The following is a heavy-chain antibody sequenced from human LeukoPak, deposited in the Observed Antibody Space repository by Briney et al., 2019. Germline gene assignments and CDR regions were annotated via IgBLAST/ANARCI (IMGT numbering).Heavy chain of an antibody. V-gene: IGHV1-58*01. CDR1: GFTFTSSA. CDR2: IVVGSGNT. D-gene: IGHD4-23*01. CDR3: AAEGRPTVVTFRKGAVDL. J-gene: IGHJ3*01. Sequence: SVKVSCKASGFTFTSSAVQWVRQARGQRLEWIGWIVVGSGNTNYAQQFQERVTITRDMSTSTVYMELSSLRSEDTAVYYCAAEGRPTVVTFRKGAVDLWGQGTMVTVSS.